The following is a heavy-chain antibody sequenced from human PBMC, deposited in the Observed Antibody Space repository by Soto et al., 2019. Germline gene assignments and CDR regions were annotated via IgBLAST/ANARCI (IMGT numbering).Heavy chain of an antibody. CDR2: MSSDGRNE. CDR1: GFTFSEYG. D-gene: IGHD2-21*02. Sequence: QVQLVESGGGLVQPGRSLRLSCEGSGFTFSEYGMHWVRQAPGKGLEWVAVMSSDGRNEYYADSVKGRFTISRDNSNSTLYLQMSSLRPEDTAVYYCAKVGHIAVVTAWFDYWGEGTLVTVSS. J-gene: IGHJ4*02. CDR3: AKVGHIAVVTAWFDY. V-gene: IGHV3-30*18.